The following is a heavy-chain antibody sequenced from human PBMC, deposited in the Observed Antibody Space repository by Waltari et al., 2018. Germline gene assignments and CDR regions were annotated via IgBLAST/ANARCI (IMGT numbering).Heavy chain of an antibody. V-gene: IGHV1-18*01. CDR2: INPYNGDT. CDR3: ARDDVNRSNFGGF. D-gene: IGHD3-16*01. J-gene: IGHJ4*02. CDR1: GYIFSNYD. Sequence: QLVQSGAEVKKPGASVKVSCTASGYIFSNYDITWVRKAPGQGLEWMGWINPYNGDTKYEQNLQGRVTMTTDTSTTTAYMEIRTLRSDDTAIYYCARDDVNRSNFGGFWGQGTLVTVSS.